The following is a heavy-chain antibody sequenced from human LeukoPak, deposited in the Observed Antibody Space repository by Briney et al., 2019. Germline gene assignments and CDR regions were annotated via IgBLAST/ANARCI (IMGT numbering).Heavy chain of an antibody. J-gene: IGHJ3*02. CDR1: GGSISSYY. CDR2: IYYSGST. CDR3: ARPNYGDPTVRGAFDI. Sequence: SETLSLTCTVSGGSISSYYWSWIRQPPGKGLEWIGYIYYSGSTNYNPSLKSRVTISVDTSKNQFSLKLSSVTAADTAVYYCARPNYGDPTVRGAFDIWGQGTMVTVSS. V-gene: IGHV4-59*01. D-gene: IGHD4-17*01.